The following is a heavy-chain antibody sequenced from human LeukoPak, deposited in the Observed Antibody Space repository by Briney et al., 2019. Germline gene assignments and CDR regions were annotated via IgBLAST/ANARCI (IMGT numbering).Heavy chain of an antibody. J-gene: IGHJ6*02. CDR3: ASGPSDRGYGYLANYYYYGMDV. D-gene: IGHD5-18*01. Sequence: SETLSLTCTVSGGSISSYYWSWIRQPPGKGLEWIGYIYYSGSTNYNPSLKSRVTISVDTSKNQFSLKPSSVTAADTAVYYCASGPSDRGYGYLANYYYYGMDVWGQGTTVTVSS. CDR2: IYYSGST. V-gene: IGHV4-59*01. CDR1: GGSISSYY.